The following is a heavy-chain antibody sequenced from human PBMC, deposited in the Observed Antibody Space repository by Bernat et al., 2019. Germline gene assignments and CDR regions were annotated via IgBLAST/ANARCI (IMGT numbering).Heavy chain of an antibody. Sequence: EVQLVESGGVVVQPGGSLRLSCAASGFTFDDYTMHWVRQAPGKGLEGVSLISWDGGSTYYAASVTGRFTISRDNSKNSLYLQMNSLRTEDTALYYCAKDYCGGDCYTYYYYGMDVWGQGTTVTVSS. CDR3: AKDYCGGDCYTYYYYGMDV. J-gene: IGHJ6*02. V-gene: IGHV3-43*01. D-gene: IGHD2-21*02. CDR2: ISWDGGST. CDR1: GFTFDDYT.